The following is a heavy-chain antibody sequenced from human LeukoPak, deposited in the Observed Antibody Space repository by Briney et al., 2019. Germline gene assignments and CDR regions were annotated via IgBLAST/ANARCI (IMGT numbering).Heavy chain of an antibody. V-gene: IGHV3-53*01. J-gene: IGHJ4*02. D-gene: IGHD1-1*01. CDR2: IYSGGST. CDR1: GFTVSSNY. CDR3: ARSRTGSLPNFDY. Sequence: GSLRLSCAASGFTVSSNYMSWVRQAPGKGLEWVSVIYSGGSTYYADSVKGRFTISRDNSKNTLYLQMNSLRAEDTAVYYCARSRTGSLPNFDYWGQGTLVTVSS.